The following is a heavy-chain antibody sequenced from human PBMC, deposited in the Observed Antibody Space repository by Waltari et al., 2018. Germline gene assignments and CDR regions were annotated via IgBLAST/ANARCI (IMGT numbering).Heavy chain of an antibody. CDR3: AREGRGYYDILTGYWNWFDP. CDR2: IKQDGSEK. D-gene: IGHD3-9*01. CDR1: GFTFSSYW. J-gene: IGHJ5*02. V-gene: IGHV3-7*01. Sequence: EVQLVESGGGLVQPGGSLRLSCAASGFTFSSYWMSWVRQAPGKGPEWVANIKQDGSEKYYVDSVKGRFTISRDNAKNSLYLQMNSLRAEDTAVYYCAREGRGYYDILTGYWNWFDPWGQGTLVTVSS.